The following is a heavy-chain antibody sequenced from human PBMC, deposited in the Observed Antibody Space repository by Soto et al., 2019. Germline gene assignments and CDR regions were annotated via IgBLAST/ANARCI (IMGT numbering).Heavy chain of an antibody. CDR2: INHSGST. CDR1: GGSFSGYY. J-gene: IGHJ6*02. V-gene: IGHV4-34*01. D-gene: IGHD4-17*01. CDR3: ARGRATVTAYYYYYYGMDV. Sequence: SETLSLTCAVYGGSFSGYYWSWIRQPPGKGLEWIGEINHSGSTNYNPSLKGRVTISVDTSKNQFSLKLSSVTAADTAVYYCARGRATVTAYYYYYYGMDVWGQGTTVTVSS.